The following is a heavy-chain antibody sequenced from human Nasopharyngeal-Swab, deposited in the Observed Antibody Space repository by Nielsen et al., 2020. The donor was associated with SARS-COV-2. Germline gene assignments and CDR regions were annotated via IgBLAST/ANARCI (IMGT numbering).Heavy chain of an antibody. CDR3: ASLPYSSNWYDYYYGMDV. Sequence: RQAPGKGLEWIGYIYHSGSTNYNPSLKSRVTISVDTSKNQFSLKLSSVTAADTAVYYCASLPYSSNWYDYYYGMDVWGQGTTVTVSS. J-gene: IGHJ6*02. CDR2: IYHSGST. D-gene: IGHD6-13*01. V-gene: IGHV4-34*01.